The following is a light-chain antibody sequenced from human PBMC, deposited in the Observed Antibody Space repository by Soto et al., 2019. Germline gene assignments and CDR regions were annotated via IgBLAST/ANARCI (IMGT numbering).Light chain of an antibody. CDR3: SSYTSSSTLEV. J-gene: IGLJ1*01. CDR2: DVS. CDR1: SSDVGGYNY. V-gene: IGLV2-14*01. Sequence: SVLTQPASVSGSPGPSITLSCPGTSSDVGGYNYVSWYQQHPGKAPKLMIYDVSNRPSGVSNRFSGSKSGNTASLTISGLQAEDEADYYCSSYTSSSTLEVFGTGTKVTVL.